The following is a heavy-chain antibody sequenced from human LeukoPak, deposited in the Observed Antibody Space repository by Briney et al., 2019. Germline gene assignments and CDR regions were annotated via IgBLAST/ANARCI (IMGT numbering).Heavy chain of an antibody. CDR3: AISRYDYGDYGLTPPSDY. D-gene: IGHD4-17*01. CDR1: SYSISTNNW. CDR2: INHSGST. J-gene: IGHJ4*02. V-gene: IGHV4-28*01. Sequence: SDTLSLTCAVSSYSISTNNWWGWIRQPPGKGLEWIGEINHSGSTNYNPSLKSRDTISVDTSKNQFSLKLSSVTAADTAVYYCAISRYDYGDYGLTPPSDYWGQGTLVTVSS.